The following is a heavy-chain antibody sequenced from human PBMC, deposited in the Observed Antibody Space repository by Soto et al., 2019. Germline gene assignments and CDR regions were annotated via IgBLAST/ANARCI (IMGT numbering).Heavy chain of an antibody. CDR2: IYWDDDK. CDR1: GFSLSTSGVG. V-gene: IGHV2-5*02. D-gene: IGHD3-10*01. CDR3: ARLLWFGELSRYYFDY. Sequence: QITLKESGPTLVKPTQPLTLTCTFPGFSLSTSGVGVGWIRQPPGKALEWLALIYWDDDKRYSPSLKSRLTITTDPSKNQAVLTMTNMDPVDTARYYCARLLWFGELSRYYFDYWGQGTLVTVSS. J-gene: IGHJ4*02.